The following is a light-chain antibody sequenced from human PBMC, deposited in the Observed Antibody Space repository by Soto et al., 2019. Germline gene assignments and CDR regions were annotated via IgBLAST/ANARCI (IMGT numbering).Light chain of an antibody. CDR2: DAS. CDR3: QQRSNWRLT. V-gene: IGKV3-11*01. J-gene: IGKJ4*01. Sequence: EIVLTQSPATLSLSPGERAILSCRASQGVSGSLAWYQQKPGQAPRLLIYDASNRATGIPARFSSSGSGTDFTLTISSLEPEDFAVYYCQQRSNWRLTFGGGTKVEIK. CDR1: QGVSGS.